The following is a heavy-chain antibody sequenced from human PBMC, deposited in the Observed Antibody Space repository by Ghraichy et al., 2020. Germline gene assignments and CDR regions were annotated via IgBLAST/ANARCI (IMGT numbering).Heavy chain of an antibody. J-gene: IGHJ6*02. V-gene: IGHV1-2*02. D-gene: IGHD3-16*01. CDR2: INPNSGGT. CDR1: GYTFTGYY. CDR3: AREVSLGESFDYYYGMDV. Sequence: ASVKVSCKASGYTFTGYYMHWVRQAPGQGLEWMGWINPNSGGTNYAQKFQGRVTMTRDTSISTAYMELSRLRSDDTAVYYCAREVSLGESFDYYYGMDVWGQGTTVTVSS.